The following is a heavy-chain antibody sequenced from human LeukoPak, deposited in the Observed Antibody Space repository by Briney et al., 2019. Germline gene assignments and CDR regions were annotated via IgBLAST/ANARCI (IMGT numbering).Heavy chain of an antibody. D-gene: IGHD3-16*01. CDR2: ISSSGSTI. J-gene: IGHJ5*02. V-gene: IGHV3-48*03. CDR3: ARDPGGNWFDP. CDR1: GFTFSSYE. Sequence: GGSLRLSCAASGFTFSSYEMSWVRQAPGKGLEWVSYISSSGSTIYYADPVKGRFTISRDNAKNSLYLQMNSLRAEDTAVYYCARDPGGNWFDPWGQGTLVTVSS.